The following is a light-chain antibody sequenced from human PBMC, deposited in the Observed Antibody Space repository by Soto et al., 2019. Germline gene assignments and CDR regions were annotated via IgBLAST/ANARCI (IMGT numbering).Light chain of an antibody. CDR2: DAS. V-gene: IGKV1-33*01. CDR3: QQYDRLPWT. Sequence: DLQMTQSPSSLSASIGDRVTITCQASQDVSHFLNWFQQMPGKAPKLLIYDASTLERGVPSRVSGRGSGSRFTFTLTSLQPEDSATYYCQQYDRLPWTFGQGTKVEMK. J-gene: IGKJ1*01. CDR1: QDVSHF.